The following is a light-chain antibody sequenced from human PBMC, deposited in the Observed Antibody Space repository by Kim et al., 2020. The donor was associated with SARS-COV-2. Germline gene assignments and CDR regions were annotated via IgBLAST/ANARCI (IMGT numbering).Light chain of an antibody. J-gene: IGLJ3*02. CDR1: ASRSYY. CDR2: GKD. CDR3: GSRDSSGKLWV. Sequence: LGTTGTITSQRDASRSYYVSWYQEKPGQSAVVVIYGKDKRPSGIPDRCSGSRSRNTASLIIPGAQAQDEADYYWGSRDSSGKLWVFGGGTQLTVL. V-gene: IGLV3-19*01.